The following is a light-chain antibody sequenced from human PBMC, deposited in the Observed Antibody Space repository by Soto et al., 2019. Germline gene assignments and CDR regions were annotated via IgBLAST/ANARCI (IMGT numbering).Light chain of an antibody. J-gene: IGLJ1*01. CDR1: ISDVGGYNY. Sequence: QSALTQPASVSGSPGQSITISCTGTISDVGGYNYVSWYQQHPGKAPKLMIFDVSNRPSGVSNRFSGSKSGYTASLTISGLQAEDEDDYYCSSYTSSSTYVFGTGTKLTVL. CDR2: DVS. CDR3: SSYTSSSTYV. V-gene: IGLV2-14*03.